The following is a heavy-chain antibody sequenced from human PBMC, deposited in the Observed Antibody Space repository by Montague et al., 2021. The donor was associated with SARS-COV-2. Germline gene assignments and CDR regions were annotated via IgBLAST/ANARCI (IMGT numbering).Heavy chain of an antibody. CDR2: TYYRSKWYN. D-gene: IGHD3-10*01. Sequence: CAISGDSVSSNSATWNWVRQSPSRGLEWLGRTYYRSKWYNDYAVSVRGRVTINPDTSKNQFSLQLNSVTPEDTAIYYCTSRREGNYNVTDVWGQGTTVTVSS. CDR3: TSRREGNYNVTDV. CDR1: GDSVSSNSAT. J-gene: IGHJ6*02. V-gene: IGHV6-1*01.